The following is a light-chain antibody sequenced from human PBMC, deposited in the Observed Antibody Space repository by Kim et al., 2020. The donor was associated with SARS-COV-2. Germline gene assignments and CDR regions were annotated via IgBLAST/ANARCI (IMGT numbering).Light chain of an antibody. CDR3: GTWDSSLSAYVV. CDR1: SSNIGNNY. CDR2: DNN. Sequence: NVTISCSGSSSNIGNNYVSWYQQLPGTAPKLLIYDNNKRPPGIPDRFSGSKSGTSATLGITGLQTGDEADYYCGTWDSSLSAYVVFGGGTQLTVL. J-gene: IGLJ2*01. V-gene: IGLV1-51*01.